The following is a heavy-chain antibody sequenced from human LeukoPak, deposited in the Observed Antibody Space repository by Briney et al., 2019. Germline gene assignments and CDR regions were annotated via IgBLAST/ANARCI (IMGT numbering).Heavy chain of an antibody. Sequence: KASETLSLTCTVSGGSISSSSHYWGWIRQPPGKGLEWIGSIYYSGSTYYNPSLKSRVTISVDTSKNQFSLKLSSVTAADTAVYYCARSPDILTGENFDYWGQGTLVTVSS. CDR1: GGSISSSSHY. J-gene: IGHJ4*02. V-gene: IGHV4-39*07. CDR2: IYYSGST. D-gene: IGHD3-9*01. CDR3: ARSPDILTGENFDY.